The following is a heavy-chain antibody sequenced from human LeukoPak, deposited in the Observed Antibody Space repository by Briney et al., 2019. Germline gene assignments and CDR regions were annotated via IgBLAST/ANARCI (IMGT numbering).Heavy chain of an antibody. CDR2: IHSGGST. D-gene: IGHD6-6*01. Sequence: GGSLRLSCAASGFTVSSNYMSWVRQAPGKGLEWVSVIHSGGSTYYADSVKGRFTISRDNSKNTLYLQMNSLKAEDTAVYYCARDRLYSSSGGYYYYGMDVWGQGTAVTVSS. CDR1: GFTVSSNY. J-gene: IGHJ6*02. CDR3: ARDRLYSSSGGYYYYGMDV. V-gene: IGHV3-66*01.